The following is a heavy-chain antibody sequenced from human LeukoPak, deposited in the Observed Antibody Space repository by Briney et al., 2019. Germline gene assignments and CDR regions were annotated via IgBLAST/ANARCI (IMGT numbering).Heavy chain of an antibody. CDR1: GGSISSGGYS. D-gene: IGHD2-15*01. Sequence: SETLSLTCAVSGGSISSGGYSWSWIRQPPGKGLEWIGYIYHSGSTYYNPSLKSRVTISVDRSKNQFSLKLSSVTAADTAVYYCARDSQIEAYGSSHDYWGQGTLVTVSS. V-gene: IGHV4-30-2*01. J-gene: IGHJ4*02. CDR3: ARDSQIEAYGSSHDY. CDR2: IYHSGST.